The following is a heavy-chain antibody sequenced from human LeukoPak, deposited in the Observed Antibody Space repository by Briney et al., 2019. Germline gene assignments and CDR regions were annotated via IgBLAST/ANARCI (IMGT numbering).Heavy chain of an antibody. D-gene: IGHD3-10*01. CDR1: GFTFSSYS. V-gene: IGHV3-48*04. J-gene: IGHJ4*02. CDR2: ISSCSSTI. Sequence: GFLRLSCAASGFTFSSYSMNWVRQAPGKGLEWVSYISSCSSTIYYADSVKGRFTISRDNAKNSLYLQMNSLRAEDTAVYYCARDPLLWFGESDYWGQGTLVTVSS. CDR3: ARDPLLWFGESDY.